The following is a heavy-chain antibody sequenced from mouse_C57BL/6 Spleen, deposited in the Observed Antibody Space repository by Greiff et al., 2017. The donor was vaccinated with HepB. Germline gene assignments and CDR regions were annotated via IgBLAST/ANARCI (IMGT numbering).Heavy chain of an antibody. J-gene: IGHJ2*01. D-gene: IGHD2-2*01. CDR3: ARHEGRSYGYDYFDY. Sequence: VQLQQSGAELVKPGASVKISCKASGYAFSSYWMNWVKQRPGKGLEWIGQIYPGDGDTNYNGKFKGKATLTADKSSSTAYMQLSSLTSEDSAVYFCARHEGRSYGYDYFDYWGQGTTLTVSS. CDR2: IYPGDGDT. V-gene: IGHV1-80*01. CDR1: GYAFSSYW.